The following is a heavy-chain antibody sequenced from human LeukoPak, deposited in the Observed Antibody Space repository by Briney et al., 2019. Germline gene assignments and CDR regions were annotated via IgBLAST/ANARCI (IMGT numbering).Heavy chain of an antibody. CDR1: GYTLTELS. J-gene: IGHJ6*02. Sequence: GASVKVSCKVSGYTLTELSMHWVRQAPGKGLEWMGGFDPEDGETIYAQKFQGRVTMTEDTSTDTAYMELSSLRSEDTAVYYCATASSPVGADSGYYGMDVWGQGTTVTVSS. CDR2: FDPEDGET. CDR3: ATASSPVGADSGYYGMDV. V-gene: IGHV1-24*01. D-gene: IGHD1-26*01.